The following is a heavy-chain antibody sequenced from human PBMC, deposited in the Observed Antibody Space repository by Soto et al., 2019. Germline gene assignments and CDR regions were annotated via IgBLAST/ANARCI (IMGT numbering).Heavy chain of an antibody. V-gene: IGHV4-38-2*01. Sequence: PSETLSLTCAVSGYSISSGYYWGWIRQPPGRGLEWIGSAYYSESTYYNPSLKSRVTISVDTSKNQFSLKVSSVTAADTAVYYCARHRNWKVDYWGQGTLVTVSS. CDR2: AYYSEST. D-gene: IGHD1-1*01. J-gene: IGHJ4*02. CDR1: GYSISSGYY. CDR3: ARHRNWKVDY.